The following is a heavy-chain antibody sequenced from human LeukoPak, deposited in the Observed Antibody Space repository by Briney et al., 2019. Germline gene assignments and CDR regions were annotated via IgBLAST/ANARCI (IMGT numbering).Heavy chain of an antibody. J-gene: IGHJ3*02. CDR3: ARGDSSSWYKGAFDI. CDR2: INHSGST. D-gene: IGHD6-13*01. CDR1: GGSFSGYY. V-gene: IGHV4-34*01. Sequence: PSETLSLTCAVYGGSFSGYYWSWIRQPPGKGLEWIGEINHSGSTNYNPSLKSRVTISVDTSKSQFSLKLSSVTAADTAVYYCARGDSSSWYKGAFDIWGQGTMVTVSS.